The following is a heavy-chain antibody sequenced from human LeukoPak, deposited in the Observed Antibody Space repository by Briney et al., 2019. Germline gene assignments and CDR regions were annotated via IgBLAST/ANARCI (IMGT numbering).Heavy chain of an antibody. CDR1: GGSFSGYY. J-gene: IGHJ6*02. D-gene: IGHD3-10*01. CDR2: INHSGST. V-gene: IGHV4-34*01. Sequence: SETLSLTCAVYGGSFSGYYWSWIRQPPGKGLEWIGEINHSGSTNYNPSLKSRVTISVDTSKNQFSLKLSSVTAADMSLYYCARGDYYGSTYYYYGMDVWGQGTTVTVSS. CDR3: ARGDYYGSTYYYYGMDV.